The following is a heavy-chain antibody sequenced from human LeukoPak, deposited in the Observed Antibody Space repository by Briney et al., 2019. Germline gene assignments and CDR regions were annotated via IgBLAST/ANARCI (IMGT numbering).Heavy chain of an antibody. CDR1: GGTFSSYT. CDR3: ARDQQGDSSSWYWGNNWFDP. J-gene: IGHJ5*02. D-gene: IGHD6-13*01. CDR2: IIPILGIA. V-gene: IGHV1-69*04. Sequence: SVKVSCKASGGTFSSYTISWVRQAPGQGLEWMGRIIPILGIANYTQKFQGRVTITADKSTSTAYMELSSLRSEDTAVYYCARDQQGDSSSWYWGNNWFDPWGQGTLVTVSS.